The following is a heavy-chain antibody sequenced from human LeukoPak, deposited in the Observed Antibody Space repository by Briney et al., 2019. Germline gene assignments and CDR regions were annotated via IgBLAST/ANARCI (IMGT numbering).Heavy chain of an antibody. CDR2: INHQVNGT. CDR3: ATVSEY. CDR1: GFTFTIYW. V-gene: IGHV3-74*01. Sequence: GGSLRHSCAASGFTFTIYWMHWAREAPGKGRVWCSGINHQVNGTYYADSVKGRFTISRDNAKNTVDLQINGLRAEDTTVYYCATVSEYWGQGTMVTVSS. J-gene: IGHJ4*02.